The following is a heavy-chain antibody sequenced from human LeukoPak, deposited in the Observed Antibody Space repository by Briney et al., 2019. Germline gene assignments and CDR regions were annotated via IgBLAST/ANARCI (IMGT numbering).Heavy chain of an antibody. CDR3: ASAWSISHDAFDI. J-gene: IGHJ3*02. CDR1: GFTFSDYY. CDR2: ISSSGSAI. Sequence: SGGSLRLSCAASGFTFSDYYMSWIRQAPGKGLEWVSYISSSGSAIYYADSVKGRFTISRDNAKNSLYLQMNSLRAEDTAVYYCASAWSISHDAFDIWGQGTMVTVSS. D-gene: IGHD3-3*01. V-gene: IGHV3-11*04.